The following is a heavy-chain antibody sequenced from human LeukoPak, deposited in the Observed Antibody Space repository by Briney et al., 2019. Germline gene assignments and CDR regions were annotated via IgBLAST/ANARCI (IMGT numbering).Heavy chain of an antibody. CDR2: ISSRSSYI. V-gene: IGHV3-21*01. D-gene: IGHD2-2*01. CDR3: ARGGPRPICSSTSCYPYYFDF. J-gene: IGHJ4*02. CDR1: LFTFSDYS. Sequence: GGSPRLSCAASLFTFSDYSMNWVRQAPGKGLEWVSSISSRSSYIYYADSVKGRFTISRDNAKNSLYLQMNSLRAEDTAVYFCARGGPRPICSSTSCYPYYFDFWGQGTLVTVSS.